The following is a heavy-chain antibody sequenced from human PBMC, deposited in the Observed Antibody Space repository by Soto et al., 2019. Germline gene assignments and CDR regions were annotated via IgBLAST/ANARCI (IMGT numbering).Heavy chain of an antibody. D-gene: IGHD4-17*01. Sequence: SETLSLTCTVSGGSISSSSYYWGWIRQPPGKGLEWTGTIYSDGSTYYNPSLKSRVIISVDTSKNQFSLKLSSVTAADAALYYCATFRGMTTATTERYLDYWGQGTLVTVSS. CDR2: IYSDGST. J-gene: IGHJ4*02. CDR3: ATFRGMTTATTERYLDY. V-gene: IGHV4-39*01. CDR1: GGSISSSSYY.